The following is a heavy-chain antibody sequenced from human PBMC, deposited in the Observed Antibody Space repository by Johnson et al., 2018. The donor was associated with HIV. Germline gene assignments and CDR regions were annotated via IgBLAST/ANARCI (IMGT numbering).Heavy chain of an antibody. CDR3: ARWRDYYDSSLGAFDI. Sequence: VQLVESGGGVVRPGGSLRLSCAASGFTFDDYGMSWVRQAPGTGLEWVSGINWNGGSTGYADSVKGRLTISSDNAKNSLYLQMNSLRAEDTALYYCARWRDYYDSSLGAFDIWGQGTMVTVSP. V-gene: IGHV3-20*04. CDR2: INWNGGST. D-gene: IGHD3-22*01. J-gene: IGHJ3*02. CDR1: GFTFDDYG.